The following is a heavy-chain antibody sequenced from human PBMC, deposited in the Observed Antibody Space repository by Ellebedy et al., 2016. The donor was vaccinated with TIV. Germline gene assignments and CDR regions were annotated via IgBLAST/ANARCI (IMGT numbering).Heavy chain of an antibody. J-gene: IGHJ5*02. D-gene: IGHD4-17*01. CDR1: GYTFSTQG. CDR3: AREVYGDSLNWFDP. V-gene: IGHV1-18*01. CDR2: ISPYNGYA. Sequence: ASVKVSCKSSGYTFSTQGISWVRQAPGQGFEWMGWISPYNGYAGYAQRFRDRVTMTADTSTSTAYMELSSLRSDDTAVYYCAREVYGDSLNWFDPWGQGTLVTVSS.